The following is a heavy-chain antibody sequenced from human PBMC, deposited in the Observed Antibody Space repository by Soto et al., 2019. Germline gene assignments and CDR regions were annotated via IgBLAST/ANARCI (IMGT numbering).Heavy chain of an antibody. Sequence: EVQLVESGGGLVKPGGSLRLSCAASGFTFSSYSMNWVRQVPGKGLEWVSSISSSSSYIYYADSVKGLFTISRDNAKNSLYLQMNTLRAEDTAVYYCARPQYNWMAGYYFDYWGQGTLGTVSS. V-gene: IGHV3-21*01. CDR1: GFTFSSYS. D-gene: IGHD1-1*01. CDR3: ARPQYNWMAGYYFDY. J-gene: IGHJ4*02. CDR2: ISSSSSYI.